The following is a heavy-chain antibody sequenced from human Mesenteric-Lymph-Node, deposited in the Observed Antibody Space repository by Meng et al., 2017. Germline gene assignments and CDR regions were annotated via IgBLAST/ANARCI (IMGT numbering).Heavy chain of an antibody. V-gene: IGHV4-39*01. J-gene: IGHJ5*02. Sequence: VELAESGPGRVKPSGTLSFTCPVSGGSINSSSYCWGWIRQPPGKGLEWIGSIYYSGRTYYNPSLKSRVTISVDTSKNQFSLKLSSVTAADTAVYYCARPIAAAGWFDPWGQGTLVTVSS. D-gene: IGHD6-13*01. CDR2: IYYSGRT. CDR1: GGSINSSSYC. CDR3: ARPIAAAGWFDP.